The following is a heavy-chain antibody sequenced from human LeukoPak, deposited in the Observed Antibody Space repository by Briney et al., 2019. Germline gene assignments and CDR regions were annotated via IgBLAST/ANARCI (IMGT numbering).Heavy chain of an antibody. V-gene: IGHV1-8*01. CDR2: MNPNRGNT. CDR3: ARATSPIAYDWNS. Sequence: ASVKVSCKASGYTFTSYDINWVRQATGQGLEWMGWMNPNRGNTGYAQKFQGRVTMTRNTSISTAYMELSSLRSVDTAVYYCARATSPIAYDWNSWGQGTLVTVSS. D-gene: IGHD5-12*01. J-gene: IGHJ4*02. CDR1: GYTFTSYD.